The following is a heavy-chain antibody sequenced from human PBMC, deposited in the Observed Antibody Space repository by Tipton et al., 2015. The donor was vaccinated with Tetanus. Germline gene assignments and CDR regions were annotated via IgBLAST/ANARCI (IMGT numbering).Heavy chain of an antibody. Sequence: SLRLSCTTSGLFFHSAWMNWVRQAPGKGLQWVGRIKSKTDGGTTDYAARVKDRFSISRDDSKNTLILVMNSLKTDDTDACYCTSSGGVGSGSRVDYRGRGALVPVSS. J-gene: IGHJ4*02. D-gene: IGHD3-3*01. CDR1: GLFFHSAW. CDR2: IKSKTDGGTT. V-gene: IGHV3-15*07. CDR3: TSSGGVGSGSRVDY.